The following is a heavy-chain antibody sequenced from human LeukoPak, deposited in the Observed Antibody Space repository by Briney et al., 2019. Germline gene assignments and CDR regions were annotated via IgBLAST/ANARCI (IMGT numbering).Heavy chain of an antibody. J-gene: IGHJ5*02. Sequence: GGSLRLSCAASGFTFRSYTMNWVRQAPGKGLEWVSAISKSSTYIHYADSVKGRFTVSRDNAKNSLFLQMNSLRVEDTAVYYCARSIDAWGQGTLVTVSS. CDR1: GFTFRSYT. CDR3: ARSIDA. V-gene: IGHV3-21*01. CDR2: ISKSSTYI. D-gene: IGHD3-3*01.